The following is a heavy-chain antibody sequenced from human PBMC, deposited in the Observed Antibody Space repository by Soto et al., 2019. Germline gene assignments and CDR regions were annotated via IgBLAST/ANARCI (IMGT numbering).Heavy chain of an antibody. Sequence: RLSCAASGFTFSNYWMTWVRQAPGKGLEWVARIKEDGSEKYHVDSVKGRFTIFRDNAKNSLYLQMNSLRPEDTAVYYCARVATPISRNDHWGQGTLVTVSS. V-gene: IGHV3-7*03. CDR3: ARVATPISRNDH. J-gene: IGHJ4*02. CDR2: IKEDGSEK. CDR1: GFTFSNYW.